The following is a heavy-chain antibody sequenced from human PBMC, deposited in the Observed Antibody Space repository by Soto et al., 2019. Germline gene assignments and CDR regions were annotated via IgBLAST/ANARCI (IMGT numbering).Heavy chain of an antibody. CDR3: ARGSSSSSLYYYYGMDV. D-gene: IGHD6-6*01. Sequence: QVQLVESGGGVVQPGRSLRLSCAASGFTFSSYGMHWGRQASGKGLEWGAVIWYDGSNKYYAVSVKGRFTISRDIPKNTLYLLMNSLRAEDTAVYYCARGSSSSSLYYYYGMDVWGQGTTVTVSS. CDR1: GFTFSSYG. CDR2: IWYDGSNK. V-gene: IGHV3-33*01. J-gene: IGHJ6*02.